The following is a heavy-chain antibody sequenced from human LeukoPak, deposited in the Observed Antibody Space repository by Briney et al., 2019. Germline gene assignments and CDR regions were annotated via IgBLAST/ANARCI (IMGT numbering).Heavy chain of an antibody. Sequence: GGSLRLSCAASGFTFSSYAMHWVRQAPGKGLEWVAVISYDGSNKYYADSVKGRFTISRDNSKDTLYLQMSSLRAEDTAVYYCVKDFEDIVVVPAASWGQGTLVTVSS. D-gene: IGHD2-2*01. V-gene: IGHV3-30*14. CDR1: GFTFSSYA. J-gene: IGHJ4*02. CDR2: ISYDGSNK. CDR3: VKDFEDIVVVPAAS.